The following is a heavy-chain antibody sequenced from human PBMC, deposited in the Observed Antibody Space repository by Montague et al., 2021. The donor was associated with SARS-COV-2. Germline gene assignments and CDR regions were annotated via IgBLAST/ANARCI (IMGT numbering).Heavy chain of an antibody. CDR1: GFSFSSYG. CDR2: IWYGGSNK. D-gene: IGHD2-2*02. Sequence: SLRLSCAASGFSFSSYGLNWVRQAPGKGLEWVAVIWYGGSNKQYADFVKGRFTISRDNSKNTLYLQMNSLRAEDTALYYCARDSFSSCTSSSCYMGGMDVWGQGTMVTVSS. J-gene: IGHJ6*02. CDR3: ARDSFSSCTSSSCYMGGMDV. V-gene: IGHV3-33*01.